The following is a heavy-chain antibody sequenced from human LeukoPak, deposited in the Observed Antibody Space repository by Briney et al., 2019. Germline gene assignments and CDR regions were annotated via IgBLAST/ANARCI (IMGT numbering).Heavy chain of an antibody. Sequence: SETLSLTCAVSDDSFSSHYWTWIRQPPGKGLEWIGYISYIGSTNYNPSLKSRVTISIDTSKNQFSLKLSSVTAADTAVYYCARDLVTVTKGFDIWGQGTMVGVSS. CDR1: DDSFSSHY. J-gene: IGHJ3*02. V-gene: IGHV4-59*11. CDR2: ISYIGST. D-gene: IGHD4-17*01. CDR3: ARDLVTVTKGFDI.